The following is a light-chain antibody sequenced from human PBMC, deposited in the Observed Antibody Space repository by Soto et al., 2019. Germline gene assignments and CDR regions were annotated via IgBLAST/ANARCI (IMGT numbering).Light chain of an antibody. CDR3: SSYTRSSTRYV. V-gene: IGLV2-14*01. J-gene: IGLJ1*01. Sequence: QSALTQPASVSGSPGQSITISCTGTSSDVGGYTYVSWYQHHPGKAPKLMISEVSNRPSGVSNRFSGSKSGNTASLTISGLQAEDEADYYCSSYTRSSTRYVFGPGTKVTVL. CDR2: EVS. CDR1: SSDVGGYTY.